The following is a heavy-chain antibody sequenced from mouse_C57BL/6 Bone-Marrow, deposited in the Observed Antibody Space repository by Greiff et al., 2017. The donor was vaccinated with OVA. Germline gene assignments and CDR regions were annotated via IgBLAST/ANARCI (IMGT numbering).Heavy chain of an antibody. D-gene: IGHD3-2*02. Sequence: VQLQQSGPELVKPGASVKISCKASGYTFTDYYMNWVKQSHGKSLEWIGDINPNNGGTSYNQKFKGKATLTVDKSSSTAYMELRSLTSEDSAVYYCARSGSWYFDVWGTGTTVTVSS. V-gene: IGHV1-26*01. J-gene: IGHJ1*03. CDR2: INPNNGGT. CDR1: GYTFTDYY. CDR3: ARSGSWYFDV.